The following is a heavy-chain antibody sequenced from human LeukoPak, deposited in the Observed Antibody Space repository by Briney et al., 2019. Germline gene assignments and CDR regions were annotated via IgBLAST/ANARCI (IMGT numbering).Heavy chain of an antibody. CDR3: ARGPDSSGADY. D-gene: IGHD3-22*01. CDR1: GGSFSGYY. Sequence: SETLSLTCAAYGGSFSGYYWSWIRQPPGKGLEWIGEINHSGSTNYNPSLKSRVTISVDTSKNQFSLKLSSVTAADTAVYYCARGPDSSGADYWGQGTLVTVSS. J-gene: IGHJ4*02. V-gene: IGHV4-34*01. CDR2: INHSGST.